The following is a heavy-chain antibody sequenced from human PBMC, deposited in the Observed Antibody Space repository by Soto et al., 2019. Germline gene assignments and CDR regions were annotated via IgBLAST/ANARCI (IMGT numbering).Heavy chain of an antibody. CDR1: GFTFNNFD. D-gene: IGHD3-22*01. CDR3: AKDLNGHYDTTGYFDY. Sequence: QVQLVESGGGVVQPGRSLRLSCAASGFTFNNFDMHWVRQAPGKGLEGVTNISYDGSDKDYADSVKGRFTISRANSKNTLYLQMNSLTTEDTAVYYCAKDLNGHYDTTGYFDYWGQGALVTVSS. V-gene: IGHV3-30*18. CDR2: ISYDGSDK. J-gene: IGHJ4*02.